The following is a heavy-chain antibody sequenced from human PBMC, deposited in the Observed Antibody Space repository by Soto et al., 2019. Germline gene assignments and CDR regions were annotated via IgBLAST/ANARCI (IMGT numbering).Heavy chain of an antibody. V-gene: IGHV1-8*01. Sequence: QVQLVQSGAEVKKPGASVKVSCKASGYTFTSYDINWVRQATGQGLEWMGWMNPNSGITAYSQKFQGRVTMTRNTSISSAFMELTILRYEDKAVYYCASVVTYSGTYYYEVDWFDPWGQGTLVTVSS. J-gene: IGHJ5*02. CDR1: GYTFTSYD. D-gene: IGHD1-26*01. CDR3: ASVVTYSGTYYYEVDWFDP. CDR2: MNPNSGIT.